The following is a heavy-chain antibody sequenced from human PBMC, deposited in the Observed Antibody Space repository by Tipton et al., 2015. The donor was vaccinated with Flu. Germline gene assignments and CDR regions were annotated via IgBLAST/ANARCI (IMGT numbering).Heavy chain of an antibody. V-gene: IGHV4-38-2*02. J-gene: IGHJ5*02. Sequence: TLSLTCTVSGDSMRSDYFWGWIRQPPGKGLEWIGHVHHSGSASYNPSLKSRVTISVDSSKNQFSLRLSSVTAADTTVYYCARPRRDGYNFWFDPWGQGTLVTVSS. CDR1: GDSMRSDYF. CDR2: VHHSGSA. CDR3: ARPRRDGYNFWFDP. D-gene: IGHD5-24*01.